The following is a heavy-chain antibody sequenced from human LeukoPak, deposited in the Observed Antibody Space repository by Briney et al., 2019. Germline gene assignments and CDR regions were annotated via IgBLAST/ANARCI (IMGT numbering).Heavy chain of an antibody. CDR1: GGSISSGTYY. D-gene: IGHD4-23*01. CDR3: ARRVGTWSVNWFDP. CDR2: FYYGGSYSGST. Sequence: SETLSLTCIVSGGSISSGTYYWGWFRRPPGKGLEWIGSFYYGGSYSGSTFYSPSLKSQVTVSVDTSKNQFSLKLTSETASDTAVYYCARRVGTWSVNWFDPWGQGILVTVSS. J-gene: IGHJ5*02. V-gene: IGHV4-39*01.